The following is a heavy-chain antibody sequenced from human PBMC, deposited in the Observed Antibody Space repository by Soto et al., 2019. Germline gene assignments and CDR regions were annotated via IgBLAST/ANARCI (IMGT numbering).Heavy chain of an antibody. J-gene: IGHJ6*02. D-gene: IGHD3-3*01. CDR3: ARSASVTTYATGGAVRYYYGMDV. Sequence: ASVKVSCKASGYTFTGYYMHWVRQAPGQGLEWMGWINPNSGGANYAQKFQGWVTMTRDTSISTAYMGLSRLRSDDTAVYYCARSASVTTYATGGAVRYYYGMDVWGQGTTVTVSS. CDR1: GYTFTGYY. V-gene: IGHV1-2*04. CDR2: INPNSGGA.